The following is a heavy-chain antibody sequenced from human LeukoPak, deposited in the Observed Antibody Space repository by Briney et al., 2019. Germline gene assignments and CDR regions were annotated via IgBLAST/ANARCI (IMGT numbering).Heavy chain of an antibody. D-gene: IGHD6-13*01. CDR2: IRYDGSNK. Sequence: PGGSLRLSCAASGFTFSSYAMSWVRQAPGKGLEWVAFIRYDGSNKYYADSVKGRFTISRDNSKNTLYLQMNSLRAEDTAVYYCAKDSSSWYRYYFDYWGQGTLVTVSS. J-gene: IGHJ4*02. CDR1: GFTFSSYA. V-gene: IGHV3-30*02. CDR3: AKDSSSWYRYYFDY.